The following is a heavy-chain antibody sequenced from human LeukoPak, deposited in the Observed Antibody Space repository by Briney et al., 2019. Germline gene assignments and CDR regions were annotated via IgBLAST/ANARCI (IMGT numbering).Heavy chain of an antibody. CDR2: IYTSGST. V-gene: IGHV4-4*09. CDR3: ARQGPAAGAFDI. Sequence: SETLSLTCTVSGGSISSYYWSWIRQPPGKGLEWIGYIYTSGSTNYNPSLKSRVTISVDTSKNQFSLKLSSVTAADTAVYYCARQGPAAGAFDIRGQGTMVTVSS. CDR1: GGSISSYY. J-gene: IGHJ3*02. D-gene: IGHD3-10*01.